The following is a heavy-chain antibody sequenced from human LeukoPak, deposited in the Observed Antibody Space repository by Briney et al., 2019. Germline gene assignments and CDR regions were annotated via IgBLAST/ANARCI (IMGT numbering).Heavy chain of an antibody. CDR2: IYYSGST. Sequence: TSETLSLTCTVSGGSISSYYWSWIRQPPGKGLEWIGYIYYSGSTNYNPSLKSRVTISVDTSKNQFSLKLSSVTAADTAVYYCARGDGDYNFDYWGQGTLVTVSS. D-gene: IGHD4-17*01. CDR1: GGSISSYY. V-gene: IGHV4-59*01. CDR3: ARGDGDYNFDY. J-gene: IGHJ4*02.